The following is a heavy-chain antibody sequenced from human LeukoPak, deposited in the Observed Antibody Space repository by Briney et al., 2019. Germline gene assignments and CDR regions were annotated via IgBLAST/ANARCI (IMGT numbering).Heavy chain of an antibody. V-gene: IGHV5-51*03. Sequence: PGESLKISCKGSGYSFTSYWIGWVRQMPGKGLEWMGIIYPGDSDTRCSPSFQGQVSISADKSISTAYLQWSSLKASDTAMYYCARPRCSGGTCYRLSGYPFDYWGQGTLVTVSS. CDR2: IYPGDSDT. CDR3: ARPRCSGGTCYRLSGYPFDY. CDR1: GYSFTSYW. J-gene: IGHJ4*02. D-gene: IGHD2-15*01.